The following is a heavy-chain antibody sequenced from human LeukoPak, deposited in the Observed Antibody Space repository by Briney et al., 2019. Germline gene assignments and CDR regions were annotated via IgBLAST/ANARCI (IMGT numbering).Heavy chain of an antibody. V-gene: IGHV3-33*06. CDR2: IWYDGSDK. Sequence: GRSLRLSCAASGFTFSSYGMHWVRQAPGKGLEWVAVIWYDGSDKYYVDSVKGRFTISRDNSKNTLYLQMNSLRAEDTAVYYCAKADYYDSNTYRAQFFQHWGQGTLVTVSS. J-gene: IGHJ1*01. CDR3: AKADYYDSNTYRAQFFQH. CDR1: GFTFSSYG. D-gene: IGHD3-22*01.